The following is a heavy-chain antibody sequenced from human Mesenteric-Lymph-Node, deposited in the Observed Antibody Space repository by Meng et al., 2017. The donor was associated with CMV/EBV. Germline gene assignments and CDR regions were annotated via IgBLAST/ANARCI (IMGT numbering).Heavy chain of an antibody. J-gene: IGHJ4*02. CDR2: FYHSGST. Sequence: GSLRLSCTVSGGSVSSGSYYWSWIRQPPGKRLEWIAYFYHSGSTNYNPSLKSRVTISVDTSKNQFSLKLNSVTAADTAVYYCVRDRDFWGQGTLVTVSS. CDR1: GGSVSSGSYY. CDR3: VRDRDF. V-gene: IGHV4-61*01.